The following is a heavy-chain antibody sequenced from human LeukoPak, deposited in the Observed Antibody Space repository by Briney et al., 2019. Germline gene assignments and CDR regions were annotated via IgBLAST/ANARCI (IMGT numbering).Heavy chain of an antibody. CDR1: GFTFSSYW. J-gene: IGHJ4*02. D-gene: IGHD1-7*01. Sequence: GGSLRLSCAASGFTFSSYWMHWVRQAPGEGLEWVSYISDSVSTIYYADSVKGRFTISRDNAKNSLFLQMTSLRAEDTAVYYRARFGMGTTSFDYWGQGTLVTVSS. CDR2: ISDSVSTI. V-gene: IGHV3-48*04. CDR3: ARFGMGTTSFDY.